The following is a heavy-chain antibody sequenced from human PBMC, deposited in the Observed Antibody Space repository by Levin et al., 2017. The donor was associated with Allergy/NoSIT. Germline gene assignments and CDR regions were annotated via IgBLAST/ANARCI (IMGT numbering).Heavy chain of an antibody. J-gene: IGHJ5*02. CDR2: INHSGST. D-gene: IGHD4-17*01. V-gene: IGHV4-34*01. Sequence: NSSETLSLTCAVYGGSFSGYYWSWIRQPPGKGLEWIGEINHSGSTNYNPSLKSRVTISVDTSKNQFSLKLSSVTAADTAVYYCARKVYGDYLGVGTDSWFDPWGQGTLVTVSS. CDR1: GGSFSGYY. CDR3: ARKVYGDYLGVGTDSWFDP.